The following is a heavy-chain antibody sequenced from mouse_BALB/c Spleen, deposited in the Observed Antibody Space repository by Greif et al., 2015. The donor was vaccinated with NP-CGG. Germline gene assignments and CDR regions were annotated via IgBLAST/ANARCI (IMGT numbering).Heavy chain of an antibody. CDR3: AKNYGSSYWYFDV. CDR1: GFSLTSYG. D-gene: IGHD1-1*01. Sequence: QVQLQQSGPGLVQPSQSLSITCTVSGFSLTSYGVYWVRQSPGKGLEWLGVIWRGGSTDYNAAFMSRLSITKDNSKSQVFFKMNSLQADDTAIYYCAKNYGSSYWYFDVWGAGTTVTVSS. J-gene: IGHJ1*01. CDR2: IWRGGST. V-gene: IGHV2-5*01.